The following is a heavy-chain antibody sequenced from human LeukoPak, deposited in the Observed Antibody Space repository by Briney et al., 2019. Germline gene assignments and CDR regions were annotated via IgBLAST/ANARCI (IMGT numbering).Heavy chain of an antibody. J-gene: IGHJ6*02. Sequence: GGSLRLSCAASGFTFSSYGMHWVRQAPGKGLEWVAVIWYDGSNKYYADSVKGRFTISRDNSKNTLYLQMNSLRAEDTAVYYCARGRDGYRYGMDVWGQGTTVTVSS. V-gene: IGHV3-33*01. D-gene: IGHD5-24*01. CDR1: GFTFSSYG. CDR3: ARGRDGYRYGMDV. CDR2: IWYDGSNK.